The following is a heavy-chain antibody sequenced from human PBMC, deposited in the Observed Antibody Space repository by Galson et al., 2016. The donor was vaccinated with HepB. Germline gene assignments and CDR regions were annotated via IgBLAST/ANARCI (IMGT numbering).Heavy chain of an antibody. CDR1: GFPFSTYW. D-gene: IGHD6-19*01. Sequence: SLRLSCAASGFPFSTYWMHWVRQAPGQGPVWVSRINPDVSGTSYADSVQGRFTISRDNSKNMLYMQMNNLRAEDTALYYCVRDHIGGWFTDVWGQGTTVAVSS. CDR2: INPDVSGT. J-gene: IGHJ6*02. CDR3: VRDHIGGWFTDV. V-gene: IGHV3-74*01.